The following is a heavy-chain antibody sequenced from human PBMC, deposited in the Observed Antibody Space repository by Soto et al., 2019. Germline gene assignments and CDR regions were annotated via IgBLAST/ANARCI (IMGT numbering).Heavy chain of an antibody. CDR1: GYTFTGYY. J-gene: IGHJ6*02. D-gene: IGHD5-12*01. V-gene: IGHV1-2*02. CDR2: INPNSGGT. Sequence: GASVKVSCKASGYTFTGYYMHWVRQAPGQGLEWMGWINPNSGGTNYAQKFQGRVTMTRDTSISTAYMELSRLRSDDTAVYYCARGSGYGAYYYYGMDVWGQGTTVTVSS. CDR3: ARGSGYGAYYYYGMDV.